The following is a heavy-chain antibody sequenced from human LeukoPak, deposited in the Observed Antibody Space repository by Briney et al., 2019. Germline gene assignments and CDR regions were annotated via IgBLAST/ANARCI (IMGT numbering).Heavy chain of an antibody. Sequence: SETLSLTCTVSGGSLSSDYWTWVRQPAGKGLEWIGRIYPSGITNYNPSLKSRVTMSVDTSKNQFSLKMNSVTAADTAVYYCARLRGYRLLSGGFYYMDVWGKGSTVTVSS. D-gene: IGHD2-2*01. CDR2: IYPSGIT. CDR1: GGSLSSDY. J-gene: IGHJ6*03. CDR3: ARLRGYRLLSGGFYYMDV. V-gene: IGHV4-4*07.